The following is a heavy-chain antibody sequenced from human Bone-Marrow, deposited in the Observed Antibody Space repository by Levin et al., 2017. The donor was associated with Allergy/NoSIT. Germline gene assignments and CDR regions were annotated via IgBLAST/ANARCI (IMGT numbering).Heavy chain of an antibody. D-gene: IGHD7-27*01. Sequence: GESLKISCAASGFMFSNFWMHWVRQVPGKGLMFVSTIKPDGTGANYADSVKGRFTISRDNSKNTLFLEMSGLRVEDTGVYYCTNSLTGEAYWGRGTLVTVSS. J-gene: IGHJ4*02. V-gene: IGHV3-74*01. CDR3: TNSLTGEAY. CDR1: GFMFSNFW. CDR2: IKPDGTGA.